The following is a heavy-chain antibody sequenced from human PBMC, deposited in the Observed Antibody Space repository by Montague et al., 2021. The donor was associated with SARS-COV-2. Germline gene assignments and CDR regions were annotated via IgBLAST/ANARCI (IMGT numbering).Heavy chain of an antibody. J-gene: IGHJ4*02. CDR3: AKPFYDYIWGSYRQTGYFDY. Sequence: SLRLSCAASGFTFSSYGMHWVRQAPGKGLEWAAVIWYDGSNKYYADSVKGRFTISRDNSKNTLYLQMNSLRAEDTAAYYCAKPFYDYIWGSYRQTGYFDYWGQGTLVTVSS. V-gene: IGHV3-33*06. CDR1: GFTFSSYG. CDR2: IWYDGSNK. D-gene: IGHD3-16*02.